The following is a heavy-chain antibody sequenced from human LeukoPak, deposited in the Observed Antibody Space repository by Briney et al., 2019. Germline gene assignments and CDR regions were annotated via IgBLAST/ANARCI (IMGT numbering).Heavy chain of an antibody. V-gene: IGHV1-69*13. Sequence: SVEVSCKASGGTFSSYAISWVRQAPGQGLEWMGGIIPIFGTANYAQKFQGRVTITADESTSTAYMELSSLRSEDTAVYYCARDSGSSLDAFDIWGQGTMVTVSS. CDR3: ARDSGSSLDAFDI. CDR2: IIPIFGTA. D-gene: IGHD1-26*01. J-gene: IGHJ3*02. CDR1: GGTFSSYA.